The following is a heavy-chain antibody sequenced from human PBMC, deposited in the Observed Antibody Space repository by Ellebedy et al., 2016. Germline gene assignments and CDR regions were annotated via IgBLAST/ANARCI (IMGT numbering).Heavy chain of an antibody. D-gene: IGHD6-19*01. CDR2: IIPVFGVP. V-gene: IGHV1-69*13. CDR1: SYTFSSHG. CDR3: ATERGTAVANPDS. J-gene: IGHJ4*02. Sequence: SVKVSXKASSYTFSSHGISWVRQAPGQGLEWMGGIIPVFGVPYYAQSFQGRVTITADESTSTGYMELSSLTSEDTAVYYCATERGTAVANPDSWGQGTLVTVSS.